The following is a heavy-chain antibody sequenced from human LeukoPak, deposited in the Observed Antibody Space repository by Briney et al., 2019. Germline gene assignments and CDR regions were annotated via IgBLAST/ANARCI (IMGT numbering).Heavy chain of an antibody. CDR1: GFTFNDYW. Sequence: PGGSLRLSCVGSGFTFNDYWIHWVRQAPGKGLVWVSAIKTDGSAMQYADSVKGRFTISRDNSKNTLYLQMNSLRVEDTAVYYCAKAGRGGAITMVRGVKGDYYYMDVWGKGTTVTISS. D-gene: IGHD3-10*01. CDR2: IKTDGSAM. J-gene: IGHJ6*03. V-gene: IGHV3-74*03. CDR3: AKAGRGGAITMVRGVKGDYYYMDV.